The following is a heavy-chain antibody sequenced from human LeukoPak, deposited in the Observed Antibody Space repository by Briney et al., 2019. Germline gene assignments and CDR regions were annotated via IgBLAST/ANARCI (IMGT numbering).Heavy chain of an antibody. D-gene: IGHD3-22*01. V-gene: IGHV4-59*08. J-gene: IGHJ3*01. CDR3: ARHLTYYDPDAFDL. Sequence: TSSETLSLTCTVSGGSISSHYWSWIRQPPGKGLEWIGYIYHSGSTNYVPSLKSRVTISVGTSKTHLSLKLSSVTAADTAVYYCARHLTYYDPDAFDLWGQGTMVTVSS. CDR1: GGSISSHY. CDR2: IYHSGST.